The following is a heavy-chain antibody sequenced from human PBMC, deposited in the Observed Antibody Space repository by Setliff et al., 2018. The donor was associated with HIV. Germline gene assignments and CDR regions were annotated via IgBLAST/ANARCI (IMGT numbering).Heavy chain of an antibody. V-gene: IGHV1-2*02. CDR1: GYTFTGCY. J-gene: IGHJ4*02. CDR3: ARASNWYAPFDY. D-gene: IGHD6-13*01. Sequence: ASVKVSCKTSGYTFTGCYVHWVRQAPGQGLEWMRWISPNSGGTNSAQKFQGRVTMPRDTSVSAAYMELSSLRSDDTAVYFCARASNWYAPFDYWGQGTLVTVSS. CDR2: ISPNSGGT.